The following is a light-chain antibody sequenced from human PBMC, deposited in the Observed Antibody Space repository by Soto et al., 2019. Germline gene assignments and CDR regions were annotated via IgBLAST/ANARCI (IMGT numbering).Light chain of an antibody. J-gene: IGKJ1*01. CDR1: QGISSY. Sequence: DIQLTQSPSFLSASVGDRVTITCRASQGISSYLAWYQQKPGKAPKLMIYAASTLQSGVPSRFSGSGSGTEFTLTISSLQPEDFATYYGQLLNSYPRTFGQGTKVQSK. CDR2: AAS. V-gene: IGKV1-9*01. CDR3: QLLNSYPRT.